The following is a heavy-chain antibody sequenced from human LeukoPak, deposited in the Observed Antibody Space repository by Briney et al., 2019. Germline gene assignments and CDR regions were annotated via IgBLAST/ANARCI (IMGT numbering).Heavy chain of an antibody. D-gene: IGHD1-26*01. J-gene: IGHJ4*02. CDR2: IKQDGSEV. Sequence: GGSLRLSCVGSGFTFSSLWMSWVRRIPGKGLEWVANIKQDGSEVYYVDSVKGRFTISRDNAKNTLYLQMNSLRAEDTAVYYCARRSSGSPPYYFGYWGQGTLVTVSS. CDR1: GFTFSSLW. V-gene: IGHV3-7*01. CDR3: ARRSSGSPPYYFGY.